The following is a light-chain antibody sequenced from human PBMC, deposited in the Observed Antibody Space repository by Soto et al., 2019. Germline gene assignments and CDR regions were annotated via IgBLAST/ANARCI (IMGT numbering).Light chain of an antibody. CDR1: QSISSY. V-gene: IGKV1-39*01. CDR2: AAS. J-gene: IGKJ4*01. CDR3: QQSYSTPS. Sequence: DIQMTQSPSSLSSSVGDIITITCGSSQSISSYLNWYQQKPGKAPKLLIYAASSLQSGVPSRFSGSGSGTDFTLTISSLQPEDFATYYCQQSYSTPSFGGGTKVDI.